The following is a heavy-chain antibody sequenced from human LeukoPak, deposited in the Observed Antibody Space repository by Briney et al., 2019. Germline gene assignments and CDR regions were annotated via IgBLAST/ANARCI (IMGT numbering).Heavy chain of an antibody. CDR2: IDYTRST. J-gene: IGHJ3*02. V-gene: IGHV4-59*01. CDR3: ARARYVNSFYAFDI. CDR1: GGSISTYY. D-gene: IGHD3-9*01. Sequence: SETLSLTCTVSGGSISTYYWSWIRQPPGKGLEWIGYIDYTRSTNNNPSLKSRLTISIDTSKNQFFLKLSSVTAADTAVYYCARARYVNSFYAFDIWGQGTLVTVSS.